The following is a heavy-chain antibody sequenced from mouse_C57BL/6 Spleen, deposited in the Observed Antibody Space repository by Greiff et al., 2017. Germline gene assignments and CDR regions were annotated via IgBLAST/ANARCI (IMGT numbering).Heavy chain of an antibody. Sequence: VQLQQSGAELVRPGTSVKVSCKASGYAFTNYLIEWVKQRPGQGLEWIGVVNPGSGGTNYNEKFKGKATLTADKSSSHAYMQLSSLTAEDSAVYFCARGDYGGGTYAMDYWGQGTSVTVSS. J-gene: IGHJ4*01. V-gene: IGHV1-54*01. D-gene: IGHD2-4*01. CDR3: ARGDYGGGTYAMDY. CDR1: GYAFTNYL. CDR2: VNPGSGGT.